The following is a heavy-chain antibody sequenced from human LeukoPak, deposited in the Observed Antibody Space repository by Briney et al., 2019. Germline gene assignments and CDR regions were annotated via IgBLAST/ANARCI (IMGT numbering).Heavy chain of an antibody. D-gene: IGHD5-12*01. CDR2: IRYDGSNK. CDR3: ARGVVPGDIDWFDP. Sequence: GGSLRLSCAASGFTFSSYGMHWVRQAPGKGLEWVAFIRYDGSNKYYADSVKGRFTISRDNSKNTLYLQMNSLRAEDTAVYYCARGVVPGDIDWFDPWGQGTLVTVSS. V-gene: IGHV3-30*02. J-gene: IGHJ5*02. CDR1: GFTFSSYG.